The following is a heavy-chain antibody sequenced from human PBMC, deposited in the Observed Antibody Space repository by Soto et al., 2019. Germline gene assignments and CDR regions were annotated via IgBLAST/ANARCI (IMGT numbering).Heavy chain of an antibody. CDR1: GGTFSSYT. V-gene: IGHV1-69*08. CDR2: IILILGIA. J-gene: IGHJ3*01. CDR3: ARDEGMGDAFDV. D-gene: IGHD6-13*01. Sequence: QVQLVQSGAEVKKPGSSVKVSCKASGGTFSSYTISWVRQAPGQGLEWMGRIILILGIANYAQKFQGRVTITAEKSTSTADMELSSLRSEDTAVYYCARDEGMGDAFDVWGQGTMVTVSS.